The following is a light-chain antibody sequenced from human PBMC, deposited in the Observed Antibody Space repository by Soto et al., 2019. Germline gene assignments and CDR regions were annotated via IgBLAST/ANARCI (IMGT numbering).Light chain of an antibody. CDR2: TTN. V-gene: IGLV8-61*01. CDR3: VLYMGSGILV. J-gene: IGLJ2*01. CDR1: SGSVSASYY. Sequence: QTVVTQEPSFSVSPGGTVTLTCGLSSGSVSASYYPSWYQQTPGQAPRTLIYTTNTRSSGVPDRFSGSILGNKAALTITGAQADDESDYDCVLYMGSGILVFGGGTKLTVL.